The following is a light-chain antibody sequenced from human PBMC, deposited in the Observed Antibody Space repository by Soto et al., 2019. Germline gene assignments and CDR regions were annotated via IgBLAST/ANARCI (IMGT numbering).Light chain of an antibody. CDR3: SSYAGSNNVV. V-gene: IGLV2-8*01. Sequence: QSALTQPPSASGSPGQSVTISCTGTSSDVGGYNYVSWYQQHPGKAPKLMIYEVSKRPSGVPDRFSGSKSGNTASLTVSGVQAEDEADYYCSSYAGSNNVVFGGGTKLTAL. J-gene: IGLJ2*01. CDR2: EVS. CDR1: SSDVGGYNY.